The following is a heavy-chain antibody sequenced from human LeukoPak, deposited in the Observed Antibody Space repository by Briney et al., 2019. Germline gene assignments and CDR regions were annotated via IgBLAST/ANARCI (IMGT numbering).Heavy chain of an antibody. CDR1: GFTCDDYA. CDR3: TKTKANKYYYDSSGDHYFDY. J-gene: IGHJ4*02. V-gene: IGHV3-9*03. Sequence: PGGSLRLSCAASGFTCDDYAMHWFRQAPGKGLEWVSGISWNSGSIGYADSVKGRFTISRDNAKNSLYLQMNSLRAEDMALYYCTKTKANKYYYDSSGDHYFDYWGQGTLVTVSS. D-gene: IGHD3-22*01. CDR2: ISWNSGSI.